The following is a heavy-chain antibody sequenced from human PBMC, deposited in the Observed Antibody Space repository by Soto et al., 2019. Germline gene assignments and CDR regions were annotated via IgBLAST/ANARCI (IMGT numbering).Heavy chain of an antibody. CDR1: GGTFSSYA. Sequence: QVQLVQSGAEVKKPGSSVKVSCKASGGTFSSYAISWVRQAPGQGLEWMGGIIPIFGTANYAQKFQGRVTITADESTSTAYMELSSLRSEDTAVHYCARDRPALLLTYYGMDVWGQGTTVTVSS. D-gene: IGHD2-15*01. CDR2: IIPIFGTA. CDR3: ARDRPALLLTYYGMDV. J-gene: IGHJ6*02. V-gene: IGHV1-69*01.